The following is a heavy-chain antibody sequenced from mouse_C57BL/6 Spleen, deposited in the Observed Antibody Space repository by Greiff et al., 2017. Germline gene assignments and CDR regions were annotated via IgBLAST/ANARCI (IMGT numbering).Heavy chain of an antibody. CDR3: ARGAQGFDY. Sequence: QVHVKQSGAELAKPGASVKLSCKASGYTFTSYWMHWVKQRPGQGLEWIGYITPSSGYTKYNQKFKDKATLTADKSSSTAYMQLSSLTYEDSAVYYCARGAQGFDYWGQGTTLTVSS. V-gene: IGHV1-7*01. J-gene: IGHJ2*01. D-gene: IGHD3-2*02. CDR2: ITPSSGYT. CDR1: GYTFTSYW.